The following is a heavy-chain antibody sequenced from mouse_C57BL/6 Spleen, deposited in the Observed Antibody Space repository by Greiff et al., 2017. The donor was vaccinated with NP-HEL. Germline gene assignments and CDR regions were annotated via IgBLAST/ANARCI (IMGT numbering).Heavy chain of an antibody. J-gene: IGHJ3*01. D-gene: IGHD2-5*01. V-gene: IGHV1-72*01. Sequence: QVQLKQPGAELVKPGASVKLSCKASGYTFTSYWMHWVKQRPGRGLEWIGRIDPNSGGTKYNEKFKSKATLTVDKPSSTAYMQLSSLTSEDSAVYYCACYSNYLAWFAYWGQGTLVTVSA. CDR2: IDPNSGGT. CDR1: GYTFTSYW. CDR3: ACYSNYLAWFAY.